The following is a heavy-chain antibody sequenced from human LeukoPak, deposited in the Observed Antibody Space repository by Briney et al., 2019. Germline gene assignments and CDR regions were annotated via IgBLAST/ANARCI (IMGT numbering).Heavy chain of an antibody. CDR2: INPNSGGT. V-gene: IGHV1-2*02. CDR1: GYTFTGYY. J-gene: IGHJ4*02. D-gene: IGHD3-16*01. Sequence: ASVKVSCKASGYTFTGYYMHWVRQAPGQGLEWMGWINPNSGGTNYAQKFQGRVTMTRDTSISTAYMELSRLRSDDTAVYYCARVRPRGDYFDYWGSGNPGHRLL. CDR3: ARVRPRGDYFDY.